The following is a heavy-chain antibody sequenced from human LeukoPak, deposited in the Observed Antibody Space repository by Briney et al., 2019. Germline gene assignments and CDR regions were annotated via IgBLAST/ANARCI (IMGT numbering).Heavy chain of an antibody. J-gene: IGHJ3*02. V-gene: IGHV4-38-2*02. CDR3: ARDLYYGFSSGYYGDDAFDI. D-gene: IGHD3-3*01. CDR2: IYHSGST. Sequence: SETLSLTCTVSGYSISSGYYWGWIRQPPGKGLEWIGSIYHSGSTYYNPSLKSRVTISVDTSKNQFSLKLSSVTAADTAVYYCARDLYYGFSSGYYGDDAFDIWGQGTMVTVSS. CDR1: GYSISSGYY.